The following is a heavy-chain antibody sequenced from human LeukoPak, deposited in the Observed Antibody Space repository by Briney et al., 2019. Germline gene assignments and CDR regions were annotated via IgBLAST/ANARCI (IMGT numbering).Heavy chain of an antibody. J-gene: IGHJ5*02. V-gene: IGHV3-23*01. CDR3: AKGGAYYDFIFDP. CDR1: GFTFRNYA. Sequence: GGPLRLSCAASGFTFRNYAMTWVRQAPGKGLDWVSSINGNGRATYYADSVRGRFTISRDNSKNTLYLQMNSLRAEDTAVFYCAKGGAYYDFIFDPWGQGTLVTVSS. CDR2: INGNGRAT. D-gene: IGHD3-3*01.